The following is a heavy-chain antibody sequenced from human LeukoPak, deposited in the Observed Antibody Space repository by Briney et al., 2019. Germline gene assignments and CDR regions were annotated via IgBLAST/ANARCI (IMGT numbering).Heavy chain of an antibody. J-gene: IGHJ6*02. CDR2: INSDGSST. CDR3: ARACEPGMAVAAAYYYYGMDV. Sequence: GGSLRLSCAASGLTFSSYWMHWVRQAPGKRLVWVSRINSDGSSTSYADSVKGRFTISRDNAKNTLYLQMNSLRAEDTAVYYCARACEPGMAVAAAYYYYGMDVRGQGTTVTVSS. V-gene: IGHV3-74*01. D-gene: IGHD6-19*01. CDR1: GLTFSSYW.